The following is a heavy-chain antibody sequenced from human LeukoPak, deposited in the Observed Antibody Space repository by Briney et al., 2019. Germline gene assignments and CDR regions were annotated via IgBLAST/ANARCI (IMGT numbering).Heavy chain of an antibody. Sequence: SETLSLTCTVSGGSISSYYWSWIRQHPGKGLEWIGYIYYSGSTYYNPSLKSRVSISVDTSKNQFSVKLSSVTAADTAVYYCAHSSSGRGNYMDVWGKGTTVTVSS. CDR3: AHSSSGRGNYMDV. CDR2: IYYSGST. V-gene: IGHV4-59*06. D-gene: IGHD6-13*01. J-gene: IGHJ6*03. CDR1: GGSISSYY.